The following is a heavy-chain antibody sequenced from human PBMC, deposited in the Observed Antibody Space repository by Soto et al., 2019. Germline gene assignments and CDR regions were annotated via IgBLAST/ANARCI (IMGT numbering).Heavy chain of an antibody. D-gene: IGHD6-19*01. Sequence: EVQLLESGGGLVQPGGSLRLSCAASGFTFTNYAMSWVRQAPGRGLEWVSALSGDGASTYYADSVRGRFTISRDNSKNTLYLQMNTLRAEDTAVYYCTKVASSGWDFDYWGQGTLVTVSS. V-gene: IGHV3-23*01. CDR1: GFTFTNYA. J-gene: IGHJ4*02. CDR2: LSGDGAST. CDR3: TKVASSGWDFDY.